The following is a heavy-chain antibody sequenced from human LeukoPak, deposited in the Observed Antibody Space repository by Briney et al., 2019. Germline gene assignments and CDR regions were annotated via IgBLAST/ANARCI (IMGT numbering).Heavy chain of an antibody. J-gene: IGHJ4*02. CDR1: GFAFSDSW. V-gene: IGHV3-7*03. CDR2: IKADGSET. D-gene: IGHD6-19*01. Sequence: GGSLRLSCAASGFAFSDSWMTWIRQAPGKGLEWVGHIKADGSETYYLDSLKGRISISRDNTNNALYLQMNSLRVEDTAVYYCVKNDGWFHLAQWGQGTLVTVSS. CDR3: VKNDGWFHLAQ.